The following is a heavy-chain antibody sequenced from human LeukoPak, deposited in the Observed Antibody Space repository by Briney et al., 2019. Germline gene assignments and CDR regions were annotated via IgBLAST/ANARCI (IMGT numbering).Heavy chain of an antibody. CDR1: GIAVSTDY. D-gene: IGHD3-3*01. CDR3: ARDRFNGMDV. V-gene: IGHV3-66*01. J-gene: IGHJ6*02. CDR2: IFSEGST. Sequence: GGSLRLSCVASGIAVSTDYITWVRQAPGEGLEWVSIIFSEGSTYYADSVKGGFTISRDISKNTVTLQMNSLRAEDTAVYYCARDRFNGMDVWGQGTTVTVSS.